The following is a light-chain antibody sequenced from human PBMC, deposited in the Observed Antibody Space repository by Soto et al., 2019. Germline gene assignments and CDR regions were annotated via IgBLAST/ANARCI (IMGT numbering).Light chain of an antibody. Sequence: DIVMTQSPDSLAVSLGERATINCKSSQSVLYSSNNKNYLAWYQQKPGQPPKLLIYWASTRKSGVPGRFSGSGSGTDFTLTISILQAEDVAVYYWQQYYHPWTFGQGTKVEIK. CDR2: WAS. CDR3: QQYYHPWT. V-gene: IGKV4-1*01. CDR1: QSVLYSSNNKNY. J-gene: IGKJ1*01.